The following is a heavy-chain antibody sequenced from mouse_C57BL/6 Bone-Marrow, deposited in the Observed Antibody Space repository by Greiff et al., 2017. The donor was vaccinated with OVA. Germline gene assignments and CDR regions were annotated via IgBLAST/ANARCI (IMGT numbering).Heavy chain of an antibody. J-gene: IGHJ3*01. CDR1: GYTFTSYW. Sequence: VQLQQPGAELVKPGASVKLSCKASGYTFTSYWMPWVKQRPGQGLEWIGMIHPNSGSTNYNEKFKSKATLTVDKASSTAYMQLSSLTSEDSAVYYCARERYPWFAYWGQGTLVTVSA. CDR2: IHPNSGST. CDR3: ARERYPWFAY. D-gene: IGHD2-14*01. V-gene: IGHV1-64*01.